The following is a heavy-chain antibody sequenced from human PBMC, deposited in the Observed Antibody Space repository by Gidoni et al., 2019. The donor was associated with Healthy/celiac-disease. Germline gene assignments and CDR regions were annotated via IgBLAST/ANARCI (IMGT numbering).Heavy chain of an antibody. D-gene: IGHD1-26*01. CDR3: AKQVGATQFHFDY. V-gene: IGHV3-23*01. CDR2: ISGSGGST. Sequence: LEWVSAISGSGGSTYYADSVKGRSTISRDNSKNTLYLQMNSLRAEDTAVYYCAKQVGATQFHFDYWGQGTLVTVSS. J-gene: IGHJ4*02.